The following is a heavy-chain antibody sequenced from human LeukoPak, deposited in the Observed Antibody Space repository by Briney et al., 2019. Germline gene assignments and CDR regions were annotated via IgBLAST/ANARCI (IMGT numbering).Heavy chain of an antibody. V-gene: IGHV3-9*01. CDR2: ISWNSDNI. CDR3: ARDMYVGISAGYFDN. CDR1: GFTFADFA. J-gene: IGHJ4*02. D-gene: IGHD1-26*01. Sequence: GGSLRLSCAASGFTFADFAMHWVRQAPGKGLEWVSGISWNSDNINYADSVKGRFTISRDNAKNSLYLQMSGLRAEDTAVYFCARDMYVGISAGYFDNWGQGTLVTVSS.